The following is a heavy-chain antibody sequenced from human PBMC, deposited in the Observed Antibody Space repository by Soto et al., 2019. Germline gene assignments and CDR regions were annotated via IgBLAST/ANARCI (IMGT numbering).Heavy chain of an antibody. CDR3: XXXXXARYYDY. J-gene: IGHJ4*02. CDR1: GGSISSGAYY. D-gene: IGHD2-15*01. V-gene: IGHV4-31*01. CDR2: IYYSGST. Sequence: QVQLQESGPGLVKPSQTLSLTCTVSGGSISSGAYYWSWIRQHPGKGLEWIGYIYYSGSTYYNPSXXXXXXXXXXXXXXXXXXXXXXXXXXXXXXXXXXXXXXARYYDYWGQGTLVTVSS.